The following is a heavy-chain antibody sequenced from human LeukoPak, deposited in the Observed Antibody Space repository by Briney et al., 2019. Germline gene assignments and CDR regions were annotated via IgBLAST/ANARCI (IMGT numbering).Heavy chain of an antibody. D-gene: IGHD2-2*01. V-gene: IGHV4-34*01. Sequence: PSETLSLTCAVYGGSFSGYYWSWIRQPPGKGLEWIGEINHSGSTNYNPSLKSRVTISVDTSKNQFSLKLSSVTAADTAVYYCALSSTIPHYFDYWGQGTLVTVSS. CDR3: ALSSTIPHYFDY. CDR1: GGSFSGYY. J-gene: IGHJ4*02. CDR2: INHSGST.